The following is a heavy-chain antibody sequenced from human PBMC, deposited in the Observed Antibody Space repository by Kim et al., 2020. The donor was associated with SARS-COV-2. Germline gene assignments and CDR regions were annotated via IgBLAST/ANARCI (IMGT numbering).Heavy chain of an antibody. Sequence: GGSLRLSCSASGFTFSSYGMHWVRQAPGKGLEWVAVIWYDGSNKYYADSVKGRFTISRDNSKNTLYLQMNSLRAEDTAVYYCARDWDYYDSSGYYRHFDYWGQGTLVTVSS. CDR3: ARDWDYYDSSGYYRHFDY. D-gene: IGHD3-22*01. J-gene: IGHJ4*02. CDR2: IWYDGSNK. V-gene: IGHV3-33*01. CDR1: GFTFSSYG.